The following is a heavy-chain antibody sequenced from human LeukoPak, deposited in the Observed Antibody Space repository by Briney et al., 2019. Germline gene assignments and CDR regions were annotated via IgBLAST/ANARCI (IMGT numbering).Heavy chain of an antibody. V-gene: IGHV4-4*02. J-gene: IGHJ4*02. Sequence: KTSETLPLTCAVSGGSISGYWWSWVRQPPGKGLEWIGEIFESGSTNYNPSLKSRATISGDKSESLFSLRLTSVSVADTAVYYCARHQMGANTFDYWGQGTLVTVSS. CDR2: IFESGST. CDR3: ARHQMGANTFDY. D-gene: IGHD1-26*01. CDR1: GGSISGYW.